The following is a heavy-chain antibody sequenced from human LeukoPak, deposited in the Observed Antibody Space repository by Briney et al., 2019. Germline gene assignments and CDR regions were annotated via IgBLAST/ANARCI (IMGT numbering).Heavy chain of an antibody. V-gene: IGHV1-69*01. CDR3: ARTYSHLRLNWFDP. CDR2: IIPLFGTA. Sequence: GSSVKVSCKASGGSFSSYAISWVRQAPGQGLEWMGGIIPLFGTANSAQRFQGRVTITADESTSTAYMELSSLRSEDTAVYYCARTYSHLRLNWFDPWGQGTLVTVSS. J-gene: IGHJ5*02. CDR1: GGSFSSYA. D-gene: IGHD6-13*01.